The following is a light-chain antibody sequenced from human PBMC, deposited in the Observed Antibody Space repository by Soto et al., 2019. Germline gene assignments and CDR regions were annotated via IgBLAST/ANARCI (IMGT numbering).Light chain of an antibody. CDR1: QTVRNNY. V-gene: IGKV3-20*01. Sequence: EIVLTQSPGTLSLSPGERATLSCRASQTVRNNYLALYQQKPGQAPRLLIYDASSRATGIPDRFSGGGSGTDFTLTIGRLEPEDFAVYYCQQFSSYPLTFGGGTKVDIK. J-gene: IGKJ4*01. CDR3: QQFSSYPLT. CDR2: DAS.